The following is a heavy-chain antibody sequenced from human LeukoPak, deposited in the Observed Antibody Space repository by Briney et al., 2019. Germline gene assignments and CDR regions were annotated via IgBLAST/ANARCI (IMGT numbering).Heavy chain of an antibody. J-gene: IGHJ4*02. Sequence: GGSLRLSCAASGFTFSNYGMHWVRQAPGKGLEWVAVIWYDGSNRYYADSVKGRFTISRDNSKNTLYLQMNSLRAEDTAVHYCARAQFCGGDCYTHDTLDYWGQGTLVTVSS. CDR3: ARAQFCGGDCYTHDTLDY. CDR1: GFTFSNYG. D-gene: IGHD2-21*02. V-gene: IGHV3-33*01. CDR2: IWYDGSNR.